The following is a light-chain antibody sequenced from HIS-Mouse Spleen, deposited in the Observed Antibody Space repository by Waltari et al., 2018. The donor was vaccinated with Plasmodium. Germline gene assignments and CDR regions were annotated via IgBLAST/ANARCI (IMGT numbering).Light chain of an antibody. CDR3: CSYAGSSSWV. CDR1: SSDVGSYNL. Sequence: QSALTQPASVSGSPGQSITISCTGTSSDVGSYNLVSWYQQHPGKAPKLMIYEGSKRPRGVANRCVGSKAGNTAYLTISGLQAEDEADYYCCSYAGSSSWVFGGGTKLTVL. J-gene: IGLJ3*02. V-gene: IGLV2-23*01. CDR2: EGS.